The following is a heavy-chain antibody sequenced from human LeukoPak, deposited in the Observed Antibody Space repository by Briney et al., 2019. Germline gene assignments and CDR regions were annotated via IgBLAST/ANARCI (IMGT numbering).Heavy chain of an antibody. CDR1: GYTFTSYD. J-gene: IGHJ4*02. CDR3: ARAGGDYDILTGYYRDDY. Sequence: ASVKVSCKASGYTFTSYDINWVRQATGQGLEWMGWMNPNSGNTGYAQKFQGRVTMTRNTPISTAYMELSSLRSEDTAVYYCARAGGDYDILTGYYRDDYWGQGTLVTVSS. D-gene: IGHD3-9*01. CDR2: MNPNSGNT. V-gene: IGHV1-8*01.